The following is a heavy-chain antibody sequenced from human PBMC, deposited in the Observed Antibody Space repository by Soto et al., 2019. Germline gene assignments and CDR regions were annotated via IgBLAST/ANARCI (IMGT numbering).Heavy chain of an antibody. CDR3: ARDLGTKLAYCGGDCYSDSEYFQH. Sequence: ASVKVSCKASGYTFTSYGISWVRQAPGQGLEWMGWISAYNGNTNYAQKLQGRVTMTTDTSTSTAYMELRSLRSDDTAVYYCARDLGTKLAYCGGDCYSDSEYFQHWG. V-gene: IGHV1-18*01. J-gene: IGHJ1*01. CDR1: GYTFTSYG. CDR2: ISAYNGNT. D-gene: IGHD2-21*02.